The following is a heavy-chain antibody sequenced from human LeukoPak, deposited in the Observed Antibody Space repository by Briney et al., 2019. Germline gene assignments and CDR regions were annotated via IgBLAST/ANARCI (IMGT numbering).Heavy chain of an antibody. CDR1: GGSISGYY. J-gene: IGHJ3*01. CDR3: ARPSLDYGGIDAFDF. V-gene: IGHV4-59*08. Sequence: SETLSLTCTVSGGSISGYYWSWIRQPPGKGLEWIGFISYSGGTNYNPSLKSRVTISVDTSKNQFSLKLSSVTAADTAVYYCARPSLDYGGIDAFDFWGQGTLVTVSS. CDR2: ISYSGGT. D-gene: IGHD4-23*01.